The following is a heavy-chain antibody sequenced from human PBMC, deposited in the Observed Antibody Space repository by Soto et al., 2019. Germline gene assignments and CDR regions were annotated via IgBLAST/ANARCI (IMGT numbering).Heavy chain of an antibody. D-gene: IGHD3-10*01. Sequence: EVQLVDSGGGLIQPGGSLRLSCAASGFSVSSSHMIWVRQAPGKGLEWVSVIYSGGATYYAVSVKGRFTISRERSKNKVYLQMDWVRTEDTAVYHCAKLGPYGSESYSFRYNWIDPWGQGTLVAVSS. CDR1: GFSVSSSH. CDR3: AKLGPYGSESYSFRYNWIDP. CDR2: IYSGGAT. J-gene: IGHJ5*02. V-gene: IGHV3-53*01.